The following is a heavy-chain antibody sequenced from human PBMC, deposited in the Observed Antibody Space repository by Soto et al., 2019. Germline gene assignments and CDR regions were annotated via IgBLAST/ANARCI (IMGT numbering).Heavy chain of an antibody. D-gene: IGHD3-16*02. CDR2: IYYSGST. J-gene: IGHJ4*02. CDR1: GSSISGYY. CDR3: SRFYYDYVWGSYRFHSVDY. V-gene: IGHV4-59*01. Sequence: SETLRLTCTDSGSSISGYYWSWIRQPPGKGLEWIGYIYYSGSTNYNPSLESRVTISVDTSKDQFSLKLSSVTSADTAGYDGSRFYYDYVWGSYRFHSVDYGARGTPFTFSS.